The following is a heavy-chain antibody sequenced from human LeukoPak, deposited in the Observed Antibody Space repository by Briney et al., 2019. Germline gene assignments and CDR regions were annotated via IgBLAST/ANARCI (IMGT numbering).Heavy chain of an antibody. CDR1: GFTFCSYS. Sequence: GGSLRLSCAASGFTFCSYSMNWVRQAPGQGLEWVSSISSSSSYIYYADSVKGRFTISRDNAKNSLYLQMNSLRAEDTAVYYCARWGGSSWTPGGYFDYWGQGTLVTVSS. D-gene: IGHD6-13*01. CDR2: ISSSSSYI. V-gene: IGHV3-21*01. CDR3: ARWGGSSWTPGGYFDY. J-gene: IGHJ4*02.